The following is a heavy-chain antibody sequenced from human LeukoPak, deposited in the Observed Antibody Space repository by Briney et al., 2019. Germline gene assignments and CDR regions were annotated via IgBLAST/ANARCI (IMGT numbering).Heavy chain of an antibody. V-gene: IGHV1-69*13. Sequence: SVKVSRKASGGTFSSYAISWVRQAPGQGLEWMGGIIPIFGTANYAQKFQGRVTITADESTSTAYMELSSLRSEDTAVYYCASGKGSWYFDYWGQGTLVAVSS. J-gene: IGHJ4*02. D-gene: IGHD6-13*01. CDR1: GGTFSSYA. CDR2: IIPIFGTA. CDR3: ASGKGSWYFDY.